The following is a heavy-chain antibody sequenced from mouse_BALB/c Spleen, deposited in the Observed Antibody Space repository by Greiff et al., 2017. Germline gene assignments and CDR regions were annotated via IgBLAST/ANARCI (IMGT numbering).Heavy chain of an antibody. V-gene: IGHV8-13*01. CDR1: GFSLSTFGMG. J-gene: IGHJ2*01. CDR2: IYWDDDK. Sequence: QVTLKVSGPGILQPSQTLSLTCSFSGFSLSTFGMGVSWIRQPSGKGLEWLAHIYWDDDKHYNPSLKSRLTISKDTSNNQVFLTIPPMDTADTASYCCARDYYGSSPFDYWGQGTTLTVSS. D-gene: IGHD1-1*01. CDR3: ARDYYGSSPFDY.